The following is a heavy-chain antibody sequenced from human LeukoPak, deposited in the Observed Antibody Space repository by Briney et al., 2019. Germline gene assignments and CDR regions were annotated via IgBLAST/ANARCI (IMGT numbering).Heavy chain of an antibody. J-gene: IGHJ3*02. CDR1: GGSISSGDYY. D-gene: IGHD3-3*01. Sequence: SQTLSLTCTVSGGSISSGDYYWSGIRQPPGKGLEWNGYIYYSGSTYYNPSLKSRVTISVDTSKNQFSLKLSSVTAADTAVYYCARLNYDFWSGYPTAGAFDIWGQGTMVTVSS. CDR2: IYYSGST. CDR3: ARLNYDFWSGYPTAGAFDI. V-gene: IGHV4-30-4*08.